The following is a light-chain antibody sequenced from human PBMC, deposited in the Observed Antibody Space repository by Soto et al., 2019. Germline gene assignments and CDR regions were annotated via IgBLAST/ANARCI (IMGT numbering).Light chain of an antibody. Sequence: DIQMTQSPSSLSASVGDRVTITCRASQSISTNLNWFQQKPGKAPKFLIYAASSLQNGVPPRFSGSGSGTHFTLTISSLQPEDSASYYCQQSSGTFGQGTKVEIK. J-gene: IGKJ1*01. CDR1: QSISTN. CDR2: AAS. V-gene: IGKV1-39*01. CDR3: QQSSGT.